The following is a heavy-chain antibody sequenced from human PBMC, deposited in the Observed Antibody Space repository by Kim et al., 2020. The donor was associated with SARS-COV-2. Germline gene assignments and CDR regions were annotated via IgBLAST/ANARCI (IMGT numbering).Heavy chain of an antibody. Sequence: SETLSLTCAVYGGSFSGYYWSWIRQPPGKGLEWIGEINHSGSTNYNPSLKSRVTISVDTSKNQFSLKLSSVTAADTAVYYCARGLSYYDFWSGYLSYWGQGTLVTVSS. V-gene: IGHV4-34*01. J-gene: IGHJ4*02. CDR3: ARGLSYYDFWSGYLSY. D-gene: IGHD3-3*01. CDR1: GGSFSGYY. CDR2: INHSGST.